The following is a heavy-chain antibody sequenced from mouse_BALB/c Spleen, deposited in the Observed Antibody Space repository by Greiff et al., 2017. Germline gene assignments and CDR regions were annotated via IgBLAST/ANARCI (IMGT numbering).Heavy chain of an antibody. J-gene: IGHJ4*01. CDR3: ARGGVYYYAMDY. CDR1: GYSITSGYY. Sequence: EVKLVESGPGLVKPSQSLSLTCSVTGYSITSGYYWNWIRQFPGNKLEWMGYISYDGSNNYNPSLKNRISITRDTSKNQFFLKLNSVTTEDTATYYCARGGVYYYAMDYWGQGTSVTVSS. V-gene: IGHV3-6*02. CDR2: ISYDGSN.